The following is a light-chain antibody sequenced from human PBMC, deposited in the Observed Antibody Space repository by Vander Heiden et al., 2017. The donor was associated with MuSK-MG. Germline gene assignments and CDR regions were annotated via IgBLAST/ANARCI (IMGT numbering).Light chain of an antibody. CDR1: QSIDKY. Sequence: DIQMTQSPSSLSASVRDRVTIACRASQSIDKYLHWYQHKPGRAPKLLIYGASVLQSGVPARFSGSGSGTDFTLTISGLQPEDLATYYCQQSYTFPRTFGQGTRVEI. CDR2: GAS. J-gene: IGKJ1*01. V-gene: IGKV1-39*01. CDR3: QQSYTFPRT.